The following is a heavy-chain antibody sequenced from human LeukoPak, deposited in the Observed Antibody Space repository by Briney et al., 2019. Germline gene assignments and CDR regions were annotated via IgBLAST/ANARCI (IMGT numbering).Heavy chain of an antibody. CDR3: VRGGYGDYGRGS. CDR2: IYSSGSTT. D-gene: IGHD4-17*01. CDR1: GFTFRSYE. J-gene: IGHJ5*02. V-gene: IGHV3-48*03. Sequence: PGGSLRLSCVASGFTFRSYEMNWVRQATGKGLEWMAYIYSSGSTTYYADSVKGRFTVSRDNAKNSLYLQMNSLRVEDTAVYYCVRGGYGDYGRGSWGQGTLLTVSS.